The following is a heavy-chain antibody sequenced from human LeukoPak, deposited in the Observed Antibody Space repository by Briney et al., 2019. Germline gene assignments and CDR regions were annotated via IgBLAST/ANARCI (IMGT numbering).Heavy chain of an antibody. J-gene: IGHJ5*02. CDR3: ARGQGYSGHDLENWFDP. CDR2: IYYSGST. V-gene: IGHV4-59*08. D-gene: IGHD5-12*01. CDR1: GGSISSYY. Sequence: SETLSLTCTVSGGSISSYYWSWIRQPPGKGLEWIGYIYYSGSTNYNPSLKSRVTISVDTSKNQFSLKLSSVTAADTAVYYCARGQGYSGHDLENWFDPWGQGTLVTVSS.